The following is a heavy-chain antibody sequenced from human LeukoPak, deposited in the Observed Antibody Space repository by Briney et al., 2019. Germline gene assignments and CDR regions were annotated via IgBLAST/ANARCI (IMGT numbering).Heavy chain of an antibody. CDR1: GFSLSTSGVG. CDR3: THRPTYPGKWLLSPRFDY. J-gene: IGHJ4*02. D-gene: IGHD3-3*01. CDR2: IYWNDDK. V-gene: IGHV2-5*01. Sequence: SGPTLVKPTQTLTLTCTFSGFSLSTSGVGVGWIRQPPGKALEWLALIYWNDDKRYSPSLKSRLTITKDTFKNQVVLTMTNMDPVDTATYYCTHRPTYPGKWLLSPRFDYWGQGTLVTVSS.